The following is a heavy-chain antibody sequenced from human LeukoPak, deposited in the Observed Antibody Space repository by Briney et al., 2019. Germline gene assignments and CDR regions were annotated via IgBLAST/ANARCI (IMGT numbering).Heavy chain of an antibody. V-gene: IGHV4-61*01. CDR2: IYYSGST. J-gene: IGHJ5*02. D-gene: IGHD3-10*01. CDR3: ARDKGGWFGDPRFNWFDP. Sequence: ASETLSLTCTVSGGSISSSSYYWGWIRQPPGKGLEWIGYIYYSGSTNYNPSLKSRVTISVDTSKNQFSLKLSSVTAADTAVYYCARDKGGWFGDPRFNWFDPWGQGTLVTVSS. CDR1: GGSISSSSYY.